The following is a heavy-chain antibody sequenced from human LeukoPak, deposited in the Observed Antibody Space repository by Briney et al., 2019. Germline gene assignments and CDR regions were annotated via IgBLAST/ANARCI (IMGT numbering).Heavy chain of an antibody. Sequence: GGSLRLSCAASGFTFSSYAMSWVRQAPGKGLEWVAVISYDGSNKYYADSVKGRFTISRDNAKNSLYLQMNSLRAEDTALYYCAKDIGYYDSSGYYVGYFDYWGQGTLVTVSS. V-gene: IGHV3-30-3*01. CDR1: GFTFSSYA. J-gene: IGHJ4*02. CDR3: AKDIGYYDSSGYYVGYFDY. D-gene: IGHD3-22*01. CDR2: ISYDGSNK.